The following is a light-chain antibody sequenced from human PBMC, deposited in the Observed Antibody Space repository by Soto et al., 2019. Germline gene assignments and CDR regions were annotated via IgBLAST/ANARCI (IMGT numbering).Light chain of an antibody. J-gene: IGKJ3*01. CDR2: AAS. CDR3: NKYNGAPPFT. Sequence: DIPMTQSPSSLSASVGDRVTITCRASQGIGNSLAWYQQKPGNVPKLLIYAASTLQSGVPSRFSGSGSETDFTLTITSLQPEDVATYYCNKYNGAPPFTFGPGTKVDIK. CDR1: QGIGNS. V-gene: IGKV1-27*01.